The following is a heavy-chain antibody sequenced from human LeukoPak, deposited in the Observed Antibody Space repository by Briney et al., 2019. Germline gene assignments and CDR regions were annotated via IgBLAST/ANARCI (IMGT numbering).Heavy chain of an antibody. CDR3: ARDTPGWYFDL. D-gene: IGHD7-27*01. CDR1: GYTFTSYG. CDR2: ISAYHGNT. J-gene: IGHJ2*01. V-gene: IGHV1-18*01. Sequence: ASVKVSCKASGYTFTSYGISWVRQAPGQGLEWMGWISAYHGNTNYAQKLQGRVTMTTDTSTSTASMELRSLRSDDTAVYYCARDTPGWYFDLWGRGTLVTVSS.